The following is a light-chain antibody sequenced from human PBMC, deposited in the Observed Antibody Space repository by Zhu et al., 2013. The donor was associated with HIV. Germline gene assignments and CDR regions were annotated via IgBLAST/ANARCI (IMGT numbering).Light chain of an antibody. V-gene: IGKV1-9*01. CDR1: QDIGKY. CDR3: QQLNSYPIFA. Sequence: DIQLTQSPSLLSASVGDRVTITCRASQDIGKYLAWYQQRPGKAPKLLIYAASTLQSGVPSRFSGSGSGTDFTLTISSLQPEDAATYYCQQLNSYPIFAFGPGTKVNIK. J-gene: IGKJ3*01. CDR2: AAS.